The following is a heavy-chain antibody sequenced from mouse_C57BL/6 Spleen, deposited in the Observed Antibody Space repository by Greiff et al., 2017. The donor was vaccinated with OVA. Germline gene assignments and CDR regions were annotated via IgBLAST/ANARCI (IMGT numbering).Heavy chain of an antibody. J-gene: IGHJ4*01. CDR2: IHPSDGDT. CDR1: GYTFTSYW. Sequence: QVQLQQPGAELVKPGASVKVSCKASGYTFTSYWMHWVKQRPGQGLEWIGRIHPSDGDTNYNQKFKGKATLTVDKSSSTAYMQLSSLTSEDSAVYYGAKAPDSSGYVEAMDYWGQGTSVTVSS. D-gene: IGHD3-2*02. CDR3: AKAPDSSGYVEAMDY. V-gene: IGHV1-74*01.